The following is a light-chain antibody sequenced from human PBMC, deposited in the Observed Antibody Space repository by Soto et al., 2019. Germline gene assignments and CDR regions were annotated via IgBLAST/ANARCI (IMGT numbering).Light chain of an antibody. CDR1: ENVGNN. CDR2: GSS. V-gene: IGKV3-15*01. Sequence: VLTQSPATLSLSPGEAATLSCRATENVGNNLSWYQQRPGQAPRLLIYGSSTRAAGVPPRFSGSGSGTEFTLTISSLQSDDFGFYYCEYYNREPQLIFGGGTKLEI. CDR3: EYYNREPQLI. J-gene: IGKJ4*01.